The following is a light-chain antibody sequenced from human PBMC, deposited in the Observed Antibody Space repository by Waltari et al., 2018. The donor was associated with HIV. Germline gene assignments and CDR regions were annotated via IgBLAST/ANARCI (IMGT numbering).Light chain of an antibody. CDR1: SSDVATYKL. CDR2: EVS. Sequence: RTSSDVATYKLVSWYQQHPGKAPKLMIYEVSKRPSGVSDRFSGSKSGDTASLTISGLQAEDEADYYCCSYVSNVIFGGGTKLTVL. CDR3: CSYVSNVI. J-gene: IGLJ2*01. V-gene: IGLV2-23*02.